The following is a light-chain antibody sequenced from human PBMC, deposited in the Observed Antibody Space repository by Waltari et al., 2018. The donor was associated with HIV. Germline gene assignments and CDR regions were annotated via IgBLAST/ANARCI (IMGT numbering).Light chain of an antibody. CDR1: SIEVAAYNY. CDR2: DVN. Sequence: QSAVTHPPPVSGSPRQAISTSSTGTSIEVAAYNYLAWYQRQPGKAPKLMIYDVNNRPSGVSNRFSGSKSGNTASLTISGLQAEDEADYYCSSYTSSSTRVFGGGTKVTVL. V-gene: IGLV2-14*03. CDR3: SSYTSSSTRV. J-gene: IGLJ3*02.